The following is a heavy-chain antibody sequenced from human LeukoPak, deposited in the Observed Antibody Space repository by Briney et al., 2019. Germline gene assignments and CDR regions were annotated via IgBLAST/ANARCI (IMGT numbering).Heavy chain of an antibody. CDR2: IKEDGSVK. CDR3: ARDVGYHRFDH. D-gene: IGHD5-18*01. V-gene: IGHV3-7*01. J-gene: IGHJ4*02. Sequence: PGGSLRLSCAASGFTFSNYWMSWVRQAPGKGLEWVAHIKEDGSVKHYVDSVKGRFTISRDNTKNSLNLQMSSLRAEDTAVYYCARDVGYHRFDHWGQGTLVTVSS. CDR1: GFTFSNYW.